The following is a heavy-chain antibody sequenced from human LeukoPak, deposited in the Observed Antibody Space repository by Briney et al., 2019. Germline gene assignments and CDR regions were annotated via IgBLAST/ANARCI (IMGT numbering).Heavy chain of an antibody. CDR3: ARVGSGGDFWSGSYYFDY. V-gene: IGHV4-59*01. CDR2: VHYSGST. CDR1: DGSISSYY. J-gene: IGHJ4*02. Sequence: SETLSLTRTVSDGSISSYYWSWIRQPPGKGLEWIAYVHYSGSTNYNPSLKSRVTISVDTSKNQFSLKLTSVTAADTAVYYCARVGSGGDFWSGSYYFDYWGQGTLVTVSS. D-gene: IGHD3-3*01.